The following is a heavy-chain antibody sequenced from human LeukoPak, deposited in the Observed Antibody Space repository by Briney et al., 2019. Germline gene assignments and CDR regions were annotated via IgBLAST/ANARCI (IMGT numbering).Heavy chain of an antibody. CDR2: IIPIFGIA. CDR3: ARDLVEDGYKYYYYYYGMDV. V-gene: IGHV1-69*04. Sequence: SVKVSCKASGDTFSSYAISWVRLAPGQGLEWMGRIIPIFGIANYAQKFQGRVTITADKSTSTAYMELSSLRSEDTAVYYCARDLVEDGYKYYYYYYGMDVWGQGTMVTVSS. D-gene: IGHD5-24*01. CDR1: GDTFSSYA. J-gene: IGHJ6*02.